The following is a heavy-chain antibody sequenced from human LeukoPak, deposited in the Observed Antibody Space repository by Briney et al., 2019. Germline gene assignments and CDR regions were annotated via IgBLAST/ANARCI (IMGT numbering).Heavy chain of an antibody. J-gene: IGHJ5*02. CDR1: GGSISSSSYY. V-gene: IGHV4-39*07. CDR3: ARRSAWIQLWMEKNWFDP. CDR2: INHSGST. D-gene: IGHD5-18*01. Sequence: SETLSLTCTVSGGSISSSSYYWGWIRQPPGKGLEWIGEINHSGSTNYNPSLKSRVTISVDTSKNQFSLKLSSVTAADTAVYYCARRSAWIQLWMEKNWFDPWGQGTLVTVSS.